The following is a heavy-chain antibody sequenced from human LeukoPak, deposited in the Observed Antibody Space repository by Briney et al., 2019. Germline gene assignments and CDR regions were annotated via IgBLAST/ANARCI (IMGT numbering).Heavy chain of an antibody. CDR3: ARGGAAAGSSFDY. J-gene: IGHJ4*02. CDR2: TTTGGNT. Sequence: GGSLRLSCEASGFTFSNYDINWVRQAPGEGLEWVSATTTGGNTLYSGSVKGRFTISRETAKNTVYLQMDNLTARDMAVYYCARGGAAAGSSFDYWGQGTLVTVSS. CDR1: GFTFSNYD. V-gene: IGHV3-13*04. D-gene: IGHD6-13*01.